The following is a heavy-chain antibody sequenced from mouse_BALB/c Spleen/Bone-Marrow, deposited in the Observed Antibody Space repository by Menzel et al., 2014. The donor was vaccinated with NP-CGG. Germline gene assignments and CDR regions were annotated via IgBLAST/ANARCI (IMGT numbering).Heavy chain of an antibody. CDR1: GYTFTSYW. J-gene: IGHJ4*01. CDR2: IDPSDSYT. Sequence: QVQLQQSGAELVKPGASVKMSCKASGYTFTSYWMHWVKQRPGQGLEWIGVIDPSDSYTSYNQKFKGKATLTVDTSSSTAYIQLSSLTSEDSAVYYCTRGEEQAMDYWGQGTSVTVSS. V-gene: IGHV1S127*01. CDR3: TRGEEQAMDY.